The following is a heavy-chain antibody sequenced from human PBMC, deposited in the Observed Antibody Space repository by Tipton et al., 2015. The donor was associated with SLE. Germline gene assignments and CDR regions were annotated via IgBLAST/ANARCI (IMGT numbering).Heavy chain of an antibody. CDR1: GGSVTNYY. CDR3: ARGLNFFDSSALDAFDI. Sequence: TLSLTCTVSGGSVTNYYWSWIRQPPGKGLEWIGEINHGGSTNHNSSLKSRVTLSVDTSKSQFSLRLSSVTAADTGVYYCARGLNFFDSSALDAFDIWGQGTLVTVSA. D-gene: IGHD3-22*01. CDR2: INHGGST. J-gene: IGHJ3*02. V-gene: IGHV4-34*01.